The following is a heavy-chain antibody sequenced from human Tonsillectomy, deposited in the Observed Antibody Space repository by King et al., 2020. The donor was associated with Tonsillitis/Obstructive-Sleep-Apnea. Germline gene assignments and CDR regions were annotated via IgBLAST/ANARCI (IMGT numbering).Heavy chain of an antibody. Sequence: QLVQSGGGLVKPGGSLRLSCAASGFTFISYSMNWVRQAPGKGLEWVSSISSSSSYIYYADSVKGRFTISRDNAKNSLYLQMNSLRAEDTAVYYCASLGTGYYMDVWGKGTTVTVSS. CDR3: ASLGTGYYMDV. CDR2: ISSSSSYI. D-gene: IGHD1-14*01. J-gene: IGHJ6*03. CDR1: GFTFISYS. V-gene: IGHV3-21*01.